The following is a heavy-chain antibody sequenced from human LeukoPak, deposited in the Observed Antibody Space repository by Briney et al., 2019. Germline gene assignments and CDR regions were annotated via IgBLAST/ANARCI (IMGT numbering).Heavy chain of an antibody. CDR1: GGSISSGGYY. CDR2: IYHSGST. J-gene: IGHJ6*02. CDR3: VRATLLRRLGYYGMDV. D-gene: IGHD3-16*01. V-gene: IGHV4-30-2*01. Sequence: SETLSLTCTVSGGSISSGGYYWSWIRQPPGKGLEGIGYIYHSGSTYYNPSLKSRVTISVDRSKNQFSLKLSSVTAADTAVYFCVRATLLRRLGYYGMDVWGQGTTVTVSS.